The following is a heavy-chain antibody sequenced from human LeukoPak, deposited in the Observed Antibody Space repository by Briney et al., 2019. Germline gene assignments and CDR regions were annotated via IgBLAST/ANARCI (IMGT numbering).Heavy chain of an antibody. V-gene: IGHV3-23*01. Sequence: GASLRLSCAASGFTFSSYAMTWVRQAPGKGLEWVSTISPNVGATYYADSVKGRFTISRDNSKNTLYLQMDSLRAEDTAVYYCACLPAAIPFDYWGQGTPVTVSS. J-gene: IGHJ4*02. CDR1: GFTFSSYA. CDR2: ISPNVGAT. CDR3: ACLPAAIPFDY. D-gene: IGHD2-2*02.